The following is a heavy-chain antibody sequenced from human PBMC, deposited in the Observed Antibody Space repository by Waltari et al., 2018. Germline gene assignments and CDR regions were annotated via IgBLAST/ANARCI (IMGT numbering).Heavy chain of an antibody. V-gene: IGHV4-4*07. CDR1: GASISISS. CDR3: ARMKNNRESAATWYPPSFES. Sequence: QVHLQESGPGLVKSSETLSLTCRVSGASISISSWSCIRQSAAQGLEWIGRIYTTGTPNYSPSLTSRVTMSIDTSKNLLSLNLRSVTAADTGIYYCARMKNNRESAATWYPPSFESWGQGILVTISS. D-gene: IGHD3-10*01. J-gene: IGHJ5*01. CDR2: IYTTGTP.